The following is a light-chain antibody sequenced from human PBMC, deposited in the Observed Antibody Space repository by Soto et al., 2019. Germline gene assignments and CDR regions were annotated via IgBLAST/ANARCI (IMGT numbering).Light chain of an antibody. CDR3: QQYYSYPTWT. Sequence: DIQMTQSPSTLSGSVGDRVTLTCRASQTISSGLAWYQQKPGKAPKLLIYKASTLKSGVPSRFSGSGSGTEFTLTISCLQSEDFATYYCQQYYSYPTWTFGQGTKVDIK. CDR2: KAS. J-gene: IGKJ1*01. V-gene: IGKV1-5*03. CDR1: QTISSG.